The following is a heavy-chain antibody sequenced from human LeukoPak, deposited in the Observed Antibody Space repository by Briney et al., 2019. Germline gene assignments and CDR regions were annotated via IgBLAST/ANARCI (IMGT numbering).Heavy chain of an antibody. V-gene: IGHV3-11*05. CDR3: ARVGYDILTGYYRGFDY. Sequence: GGSLRLSCAAAEFTVSDDYMSWIRQAQGKELEWVSYISSSSSYTNYADSVKGRFTISRDNAKNSLYLQMNSLRAEDTAVYYCARVGYDILTGYYRGFDYWGQGTLVTVSS. CDR1: EFTVSDDY. J-gene: IGHJ4*02. D-gene: IGHD3-9*01. CDR2: ISSSSSYT.